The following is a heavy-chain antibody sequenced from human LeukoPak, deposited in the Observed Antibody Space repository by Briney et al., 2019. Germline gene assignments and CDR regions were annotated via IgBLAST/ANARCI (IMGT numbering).Heavy chain of an antibody. CDR1: GGSISTGNYN. Sequence: SETLSLTCTVSGGSISTGNYNWGWIRQPPGKGLEWIGHMYVSGSTYHNPSLKSRVTISVDTSKNQFSLKLSSVTAADTAVYYCARLRRTYGDLDYWGQGTLVTVSS. CDR2: MYVSGST. D-gene: IGHD4-17*01. J-gene: IGHJ4*02. CDR3: ARLRRTYGDLDY. V-gene: IGHV4-30-4*08.